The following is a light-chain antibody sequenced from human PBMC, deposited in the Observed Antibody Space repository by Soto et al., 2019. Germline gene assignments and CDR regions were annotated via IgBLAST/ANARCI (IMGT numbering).Light chain of an antibody. Sequence: QSVLTQPASVSGSPGQSITISCIGTSSDIGTYNRVSWYQQPPGTAPKLIIYEVNNRPSGVPDRFSGSKSGNTASLTISGLQGEDEADYYCSAYTVSRTYVFGTGTKVTVL. CDR2: EVN. V-gene: IGLV2-18*02. CDR1: SSDIGTYNR. J-gene: IGLJ1*01. CDR3: SAYTVSRTYV.